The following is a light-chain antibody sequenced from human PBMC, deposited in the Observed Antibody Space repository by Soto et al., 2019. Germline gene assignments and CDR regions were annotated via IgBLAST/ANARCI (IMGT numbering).Light chain of an antibody. CDR2: QVT. V-gene: IGLV2-14*01. CDR1: SSDLAIYNY. Sequence: QSVLTQPASVSGSPGQSITISCTGTSSDLAIYNYVSWYQQQPGKAPKLMIYQVTNRPSGVSNRFSGSRSGNTASLTISGLQADDEADYYCSSYTDSSNYFFGTGTKVTV. J-gene: IGLJ1*01. CDR3: SSYTDSSNYF.